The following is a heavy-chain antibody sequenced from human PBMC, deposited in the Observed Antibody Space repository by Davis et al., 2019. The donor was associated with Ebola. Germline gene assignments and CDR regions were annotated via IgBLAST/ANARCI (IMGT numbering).Heavy chain of an antibody. V-gene: IGHV1-2*06. CDR3: ARGHTYGRWDDRFDP. CDR1: GYTFTSYG. CDR2: INPNFGGK. J-gene: IGHJ5*02. D-gene: IGHD5-18*01. Sequence: AASVKVSCKASGYTFTSYGISWVRQAPGQGLEWMGRINPNFGGKIYAQKFQGRVTMTIDTSINTAYMELDRLKSDDTALYYCARGHTYGRWDDRFDPWGQGTLVTVSS.